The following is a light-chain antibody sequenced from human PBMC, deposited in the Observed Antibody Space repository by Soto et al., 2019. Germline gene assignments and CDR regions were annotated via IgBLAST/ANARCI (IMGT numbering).Light chain of an antibody. V-gene: IGKV3-20*01. J-gene: IGKJ4*01. Sequence: EIVLTQSPGTLSLSPGERATLYCRASQSVSSSYLAWYQQKPGQAPRLLIYGASSRATGIPDRFSGSGSGTDFTLTISRLEPEDFAVYYCQQYGSSPDLTFGGGTKVEIK. CDR2: GAS. CDR1: QSVSSSY. CDR3: QQYGSSPDLT.